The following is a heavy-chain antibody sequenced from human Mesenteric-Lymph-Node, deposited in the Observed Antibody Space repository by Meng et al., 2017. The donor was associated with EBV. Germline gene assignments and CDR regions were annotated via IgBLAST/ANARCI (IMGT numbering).Heavy chain of an antibody. CDR2: IFHSGIT. J-gene: IGHJ4*02. CDR1: GDSLTSTNW. V-gene: IGHV4-4*02. D-gene: IGHD2-21*02. CDR3: ARVGAYCGGDCYHPR. Sequence: GPFQWSGPGLLKPSGTLSLTSAVSGDSLTSTNWWSWVRQPPGKGLEWIGEIFHSGITNYNPSLKSRITLSVDKSKNLFSLNLSSVTAADTAVYYCARVGAYCGGDCYHPRWGQGTLVTVSS.